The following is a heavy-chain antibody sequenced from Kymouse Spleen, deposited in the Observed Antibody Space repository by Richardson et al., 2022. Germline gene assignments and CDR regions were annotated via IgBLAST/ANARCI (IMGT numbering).Heavy chain of an antibody. CDR1: GFTFSNAW. CDR3: TTDSSGW*LMLLIS. Sequence: EVQLVESGGGLVKPGGSLRLSCAASGFTFSNAWMSWVRQAPGKGLEWVGRIKSKTDGGTTDYAAPVKGRFTISRDDSKNTLYLQMNSLKTEDTAVYYCTTDSSGW*LMLLISGAKGQWSPSLQ. CDR2: IKSKTDGGTT. V-gene: IGHV3-15*01. D-gene: IGHD6-19*01. J-gene: IGHJ3*02.